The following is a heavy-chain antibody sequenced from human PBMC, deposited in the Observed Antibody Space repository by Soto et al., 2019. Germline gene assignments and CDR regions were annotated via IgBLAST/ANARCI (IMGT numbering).Heavy chain of an antibody. V-gene: IGHV1-2*04. J-gene: IGHJ3*02. CDR1: GYTFTGYY. Sequence: ASVKVSCKASGYTFTGYYMHWVRQAPGQGLEWMGWINPNSGGTNYAQKFQGWVTMTRDTSISTAYMELSRLRSDDTAVYYCARASHILVVVAATRGAFDIWGQGTMVTVSS. D-gene: IGHD2-15*01. CDR3: ARASHILVVVAATRGAFDI. CDR2: INPNSGGT.